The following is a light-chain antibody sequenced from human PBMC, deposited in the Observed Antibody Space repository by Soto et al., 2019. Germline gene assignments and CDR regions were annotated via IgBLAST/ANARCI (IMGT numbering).Light chain of an antibody. CDR1: QSVGSY. J-gene: IGKJ4*01. CDR3: QQRSNWPLT. V-gene: IGKV3-11*01. CDR2: DAS. Sequence: EIVLPQSPATLSLSSGERATLSCRASQSVGSYLAWYQQKPGQAPRLLIYDASNRATDFPARFSGSGSGTDFTLTISSLEPEDFAVYYCQQRSNWPLTFGGGTKVEIK.